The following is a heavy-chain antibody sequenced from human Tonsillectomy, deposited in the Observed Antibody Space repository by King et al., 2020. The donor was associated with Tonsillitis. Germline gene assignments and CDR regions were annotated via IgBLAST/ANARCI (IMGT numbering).Heavy chain of an antibody. V-gene: IGHV4-61*02. Sequence: VQLQESGPGLVKPSQTLSLTCTVSGGSINSGRYSWGWIRQPAGGGLEWSGRMFTSGSANYNPSLKKRATLSVDTSKNQFSLKLSSVTAADTAIYYCASRASTDYWGQGVLVTVSS. CDR1: GGSINSGRYS. CDR2: MFTSGSA. D-gene: IGHD2-21*01. CDR3: ASRASTDY. J-gene: IGHJ4*02.